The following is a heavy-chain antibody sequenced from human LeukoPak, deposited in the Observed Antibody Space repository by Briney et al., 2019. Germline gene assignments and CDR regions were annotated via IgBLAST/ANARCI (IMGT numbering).Heavy chain of an antibody. V-gene: IGHV1-69*04. D-gene: IGHD3-16*01. CDR3: ATQRGSYLWGTDFDY. CDR1: GGTFSSCA. CDR2: IIPILGIA. Sequence: SVKVSCKASGGTFSSCAISWVRQAPGQGLEWMGRIIPILGIANYAQKFQGRVTITADKSTGTAYMELSRLRSDDTAVYYCATQRGSYLWGTDFDYWGQGTLVTVSS. J-gene: IGHJ4*02.